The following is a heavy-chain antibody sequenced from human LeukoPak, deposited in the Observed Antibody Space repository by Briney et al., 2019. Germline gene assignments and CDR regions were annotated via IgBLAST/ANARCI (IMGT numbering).Heavy chain of an antibody. CDR1: GFTFSSYA. CDR2: ITGSGGRT. Sequence: GGSLRLSCAASGFTFSSYAMSWVRQAPGKGLEWVSAITGSGGRTYYADSVKGRFTISRDNSKNTLYLQMNSLRAEDTVVYYCAKDRLSGWPNDAFDIWGQGTMVTVSS. CDR3: AKDRLSGWPNDAFDI. V-gene: IGHV3-23*01. J-gene: IGHJ3*02. D-gene: IGHD6-19*01.